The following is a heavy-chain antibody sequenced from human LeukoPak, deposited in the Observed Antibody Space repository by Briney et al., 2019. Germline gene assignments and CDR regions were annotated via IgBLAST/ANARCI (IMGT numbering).Heavy chain of an antibody. Sequence: GRSLRLSCAASGFTFSGYAMNWVRQAPGKGLEWVSHIYSSDTTYADSVKGRFTISRDNAKNSLYLQMNSLRDEDTAVYYCARDLHYAFDIWGQGTMVTASS. V-gene: IGHV3-48*02. CDR3: ARDLHYAFDI. J-gene: IGHJ3*02. D-gene: IGHD3-10*01. CDR1: GFTFSGYA. CDR2: IYSSDTT.